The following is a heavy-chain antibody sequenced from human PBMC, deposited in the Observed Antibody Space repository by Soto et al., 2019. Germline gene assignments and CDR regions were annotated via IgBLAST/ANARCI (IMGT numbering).Heavy chain of an antibody. CDR3: ARIGFGELV. D-gene: IGHD3-10*01. CDR2: IGVGGGDR. Sequence: VQLLESGGGLVQPGGSLRLSCAASGFTFSSYAMSWVRQAPGKGLEWVSIIGVGGGDRYYPGSVKGRFTISRENSRETLYLEMNSLRDEDTAVFYCARIGFGELVWGQGTLVTVSS. J-gene: IGHJ4*02. CDR1: GFTFSSYA. V-gene: IGHV3-23*01.